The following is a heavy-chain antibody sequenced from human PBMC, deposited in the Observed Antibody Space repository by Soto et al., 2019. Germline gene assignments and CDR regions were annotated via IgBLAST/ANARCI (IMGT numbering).Heavy chain of an antibody. CDR3: ARERESVFDY. Sequence: GGSLRLSCAASGFTFSSYAMSWVRQAPGKGLEWVSAICDVGSNKYYPDSVKGRFTISRDNSKNTLYLQMNSLRAEDTAVYYCARERESVFDYWAQGTLVTVSS. CDR1: GFTFSSYA. J-gene: IGHJ4*02. CDR2: ICDVGSNK. V-gene: IGHV3-23*01. D-gene: IGHD3-3*01.